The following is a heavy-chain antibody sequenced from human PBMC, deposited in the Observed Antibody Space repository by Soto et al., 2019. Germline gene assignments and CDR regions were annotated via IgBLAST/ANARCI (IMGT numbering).Heavy chain of an antibody. CDR2: FDPEDGET. V-gene: IGHV1-24*01. J-gene: IGHJ4*02. CDR1: GYTRTELS. Sequence: ASVKVSCKVSGYTRTELSMHWVLQAPGKGLEWMGGFDPEDGETIYAQKFQGRVTMTEDISTDTAYMELSSLRSEDTAVYYCATVGSGLDDYWGQGTLVTVSS. D-gene: IGHD3-3*01. CDR3: ATVGSGLDDY.